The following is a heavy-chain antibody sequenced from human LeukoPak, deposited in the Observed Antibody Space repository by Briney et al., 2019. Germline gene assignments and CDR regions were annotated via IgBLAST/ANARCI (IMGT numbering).Heavy chain of an antibody. Sequence: SETLSLTCTVSGGSISSYYWSWIRQPPGKGLEWIVYIYYSGSTNYNPSLKSRVTISVDRSKNQFSLKLSSVTAADTAVYYCAREFPTYGDLKGSIWGQGTMVTVSS. CDR1: GGSISSYY. CDR3: AREFPTYGDLKGSI. D-gene: IGHD4-17*01. CDR2: IYYSGST. J-gene: IGHJ3*02. V-gene: IGHV4-59*12.